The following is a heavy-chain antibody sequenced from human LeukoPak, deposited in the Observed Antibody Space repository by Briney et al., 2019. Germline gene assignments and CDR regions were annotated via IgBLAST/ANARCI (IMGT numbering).Heavy chain of an antibody. D-gene: IGHD4-23*01. CDR1: GFAFHNDA. CDR2: INWNSDTK. V-gene: IGHV3-9*01. J-gene: IGHJ6*02. Sequence: PGRSLRLSCVGSGFAFHNDAMHWVRRPPGKGLEWVSAINWNSDTKAYPDSVKGRFTISRDRARNSLYLQMDSLRPEDTALYYCAKDTGGTGAYFYAMDVWGQGTSVTVSS. CDR3: AKDTGGTGAYFYAMDV.